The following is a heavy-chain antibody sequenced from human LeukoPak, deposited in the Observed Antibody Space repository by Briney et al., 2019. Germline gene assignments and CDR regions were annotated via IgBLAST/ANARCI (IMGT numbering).Heavy chain of an antibody. Sequence: SETLSLTCTVSGGSISGYYWSWVRQSPEKGLESIGFIYSTGSTSYNPSLRSRVTISIDTSQNQFSLKLSSVTAADTAVYYCARVPGSPYYDFWSGYSLSFDYWGQGTLVTVSS. J-gene: IGHJ4*02. CDR2: IYSTGST. V-gene: IGHV4-59*01. D-gene: IGHD3-3*01. CDR1: GGSISGYY. CDR3: ARVPGSPYYDFWSGYSLSFDY.